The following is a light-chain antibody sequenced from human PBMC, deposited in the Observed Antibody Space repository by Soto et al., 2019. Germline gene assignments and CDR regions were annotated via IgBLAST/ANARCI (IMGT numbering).Light chain of an antibody. V-gene: IGLV2-8*01. CDR1: SSDVGGYNY. Sequence: QSALTQPPSAAGSPGQSVTISCTGTSSDVGGYNYVSWYQQHPGKAPKLMIYEVSKRPSGVPDRFSGSKSGNTASLTVSGRQAEDEADYYCSSYAGSNNLVFGGGNKLTVL. CDR2: EVS. CDR3: SSYAGSNNLV. J-gene: IGLJ3*02.